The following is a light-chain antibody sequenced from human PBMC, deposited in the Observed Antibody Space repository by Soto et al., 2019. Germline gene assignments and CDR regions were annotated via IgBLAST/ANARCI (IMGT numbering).Light chain of an antibody. Sequence: DIQMTQSPSSLSASFGDRVTLTCRASQSIDTYLNWYQQKPAPAPKLLEHAASTVHSGVPSRFSGSGSGKDFTITIRSLQRVDFATYFCQQSHSTPYTCGLENKVEI. CDR2: AAS. CDR3: QQSHSTPYT. CDR1: QSIDTY. J-gene: IGKJ2*01. V-gene: IGKV1-39*01.